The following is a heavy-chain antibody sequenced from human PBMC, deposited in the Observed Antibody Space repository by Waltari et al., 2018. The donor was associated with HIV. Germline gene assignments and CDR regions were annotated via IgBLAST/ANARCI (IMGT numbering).Heavy chain of an antibody. Sequence: QVQLVKSGAEVKKPGASVKVYCRASGINVNADAVHWVRQAPGQGLEWLGSINVGTIFSRYSQMFQGRLTFTRDTSETTIFMELRSLKSEDTAVYFCAGGSAWLVNVLEIWGQGTLVTVSS. CDR1: GINVNADA. V-gene: IGHV1-3*01. D-gene: IGHD5-12*01. CDR3: AGGSAWLVNVLEI. CDR2: INVGTIFS. J-gene: IGHJ4*02.